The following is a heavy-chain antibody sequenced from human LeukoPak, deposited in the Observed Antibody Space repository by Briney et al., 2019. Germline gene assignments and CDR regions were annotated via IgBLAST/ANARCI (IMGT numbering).Heavy chain of an antibody. CDR3: ARHRAAGGGYYYGMDV. Sequence: GESLKISCQGSGYSFTSYWIGWVRQMPGKGLEWMGIIYPGDSDSRYSPSFQGQVTISADKSISTAYLQWSSLKASDTAIYYCARHRAAGGGYYYGMDVWGHGTTVTVSS. V-gene: IGHV5-51*01. CDR1: GYSFTSYW. CDR2: IYPGDSDS. J-gene: IGHJ6*02. D-gene: IGHD6-13*01.